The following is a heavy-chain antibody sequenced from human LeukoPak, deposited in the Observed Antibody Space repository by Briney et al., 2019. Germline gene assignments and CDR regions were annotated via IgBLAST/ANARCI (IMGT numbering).Heavy chain of an antibody. V-gene: IGHV3-7*01. D-gene: IGHD3-10*01. CDR2: IKQDGSEK. CDR3: AREQAPSISMVRGVNPRAGLDY. J-gene: IGHJ4*02. CDR1: GFTFSSYW. Sequence: GGSLRLSCAASGFTFSSYWMSWVRQAPGKGLEWVANIKQDGSEKYYVDSVKGRFTISRDNAKNPLYLQMNSLRAEDTAVYYCAREQAPSISMVRGVNPRAGLDYWGQGTLVTVSS.